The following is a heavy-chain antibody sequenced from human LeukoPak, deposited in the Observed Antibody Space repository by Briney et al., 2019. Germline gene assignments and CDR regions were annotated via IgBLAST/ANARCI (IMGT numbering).Heavy chain of an antibody. Sequence: SETLSLTCTVSGDSISSYYWSWIRQPPGKGLEWIGYIYYTGSTNYNPSLKSRVTISLDTSKNQLSLKLSSVTAADTAVYYCARDAGFWSGYHYYYYYMDVWGKGTTVTVSS. CDR1: GDSISSYY. CDR2: IYYTGST. D-gene: IGHD3-3*01. CDR3: ARDAGFWSGYHYYYYYMDV. V-gene: IGHV4-59*12. J-gene: IGHJ6*03.